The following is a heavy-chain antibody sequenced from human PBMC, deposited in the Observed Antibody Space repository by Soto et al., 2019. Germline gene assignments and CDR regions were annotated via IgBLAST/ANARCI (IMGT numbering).Heavy chain of an antibody. D-gene: IGHD1-26*01. V-gene: IGHV1-18*01. CDR2: ISAYSDT. J-gene: IGHJ4*02. Sequence: QVQLVQSGGEVKKPGASVIVSCKASGYSINSHGITWVRQAPGQGLEWMGYISAYSDTTYAQKLQDRVIMTTDTSTSTSYRELRSLRSADTAMYYWARAVSSSVGALLDTWGQGPQVTVSS. CDR1: GYSINSHG. CDR3: ARAVSSSVGALLDT.